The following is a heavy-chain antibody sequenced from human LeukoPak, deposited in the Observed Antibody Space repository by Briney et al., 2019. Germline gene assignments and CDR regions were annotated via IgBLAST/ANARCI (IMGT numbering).Heavy chain of an antibody. CDR1: GGSFDHHY. Sequence: SETLSLTCAVYGGSFDHHYWGWIRQPPGKGLEWIGSIYYSGSTYYNPSLKSRVTISVDTSKNQFSLKLSSVTAADTAVYYCARSLATVVYFDYWGQGTLVTVSS. CDR3: ARSLATVVYFDY. V-gene: IGHV4-39*07. CDR2: IYYSGST. J-gene: IGHJ4*02. D-gene: IGHD4-23*01.